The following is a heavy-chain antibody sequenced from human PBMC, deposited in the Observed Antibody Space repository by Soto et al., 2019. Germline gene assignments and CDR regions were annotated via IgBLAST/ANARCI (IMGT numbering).Heavy chain of an antibody. J-gene: IGHJ3*02. Sequence: GGSLRLSCAASGFTFSSYAMHLVRQAPGKGLEYVSAISSNGGSTYYANSVKGRFTISRDNSKNTLYLQMGSLRAEDMAVYYCARFYDFWSGYYGSGAFDIWGQGTMVTVSS. CDR2: ISSNGGST. CDR3: ARFYDFWSGYYGSGAFDI. D-gene: IGHD3-3*01. V-gene: IGHV3-64*01. CDR1: GFTFSSYA.